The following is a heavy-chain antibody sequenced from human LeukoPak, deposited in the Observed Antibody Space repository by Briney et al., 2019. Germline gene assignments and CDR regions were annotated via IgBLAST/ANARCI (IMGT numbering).Heavy chain of an antibody. D-gene: IGHD3-22*01. CDR1: GGSISSGGYY. Sequence: PSETLSLTCTVSGGSISSGGYYWSWIRQHPGKGLEWIGYIYYSGSTYYNPSLKSRVTISVDTSKNQFSLKLSSVTAADTAVYYCARGVVTMIVAVFQTWGQGTLVTVSS. J-gene: IGHJ5*02. V-gene: IGHV4-31*03. CDR3: ARGVVTMIVAVFQT. CDR2: IYYSGST.